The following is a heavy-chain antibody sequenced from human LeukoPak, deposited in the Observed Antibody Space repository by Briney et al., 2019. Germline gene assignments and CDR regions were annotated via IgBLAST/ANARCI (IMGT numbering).Heavy chain of an antibody. V-gene: IGHV3-30-3*01. CDR3: ARDADVATIYYFDY. J-gene: IGHJ4*02. CDR1: GFTFSSYA. CDR2: ISYDGSNK. D-gene: IGHD5-12*01. Sequence: PGGSLRLSCAASGFTFSSYAMHWVRQAPGKGLEWVAVISYDGSNKYYADSVKGRFTISRDNSKNTLYLQMNSLRAEDTAVYYCARDADVATIYYFDYWGQGTLVTVSS.